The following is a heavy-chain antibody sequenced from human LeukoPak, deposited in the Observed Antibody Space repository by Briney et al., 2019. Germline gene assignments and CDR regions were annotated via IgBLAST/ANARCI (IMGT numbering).Heavy chain of an antibody. CDR2: IYYSGST. Sequence: PSQTLSLTCTVSGGSISSGGYYWSWLRQHPGKGLEWIGYIYYSGSTYYNPSLKSRVTISVDTSKNQFSLKLSSVTAADTAVYYCARYSSSWPHSGSIDYWGQGTLVTVSS. J-gene: IGHJ4*02. CDR3: ARYSSSWPHSGSIDY. D-gene: IGHD6-13*01. V-gene: IGHV4-31*03. CDR1: GGSISSGGYY.